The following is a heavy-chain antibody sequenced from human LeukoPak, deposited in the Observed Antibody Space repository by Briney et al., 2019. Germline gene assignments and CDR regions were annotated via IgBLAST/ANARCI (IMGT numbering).Heavy chain of an antibody. CDR2: IIPIFGTA. CDR3: ARGGNYYYYMDV. V-gene: IGHV1-69*05. J-gene: IGHJ6*03. D-gene: IGHD3-10*01. CDR1: GGTFSSYA. Sequence: ASVKVSCKASGGTFSSYAISWVRQAPGQGLEWMGRIIPIFGTANYAQKFQGRVTITTDESTSTAYMELSSLRSEDTAVYYCARGGNYYYYMDVWGKGTTVTVSS.